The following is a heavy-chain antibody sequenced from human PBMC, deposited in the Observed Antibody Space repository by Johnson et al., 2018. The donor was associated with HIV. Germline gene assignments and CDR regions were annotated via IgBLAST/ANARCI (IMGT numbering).Heavy chain of an antibody. J-gene: IGHJ3*01. Sequence: EQLVESGGDLVQPGGSLRLSCAVSGFTVSSNYMSWVRWASGKGLEWVSVIYSCGRTYYADSVKGRFTISRDNSKNPLDLHMNSLRVEDTAVYYCARGYGDYSDFFDVWGQGTKVTVSA. D-gene: IGHD4-17*01. CDR3: ARGYGDYSDFFDV. V-gene: IGHV3-66*01. CDR2: IYSCGRT. CDR1: GFTVSSNY.